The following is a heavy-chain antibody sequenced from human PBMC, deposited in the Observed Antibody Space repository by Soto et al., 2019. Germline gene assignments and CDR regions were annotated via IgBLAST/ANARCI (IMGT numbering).Heavy chain of an antibody. CDR1: GFTFSSYA. CDR3: ARDGWAFDI. CDR2: ISYDGSNK. J-gene: IGHJ3*02. Sequence: QVQLVESGGGVVQPGRSLRLSCAASGFTFSSYAMHWVRQAPGKGLEWVAVISYDGSNKYYADSVKGRFTISRDNSKNTLYLQMNSRRAEDTAVYYCARDGWAFDIWGQGTMVTVSS. V-gene: IGHV3-30-3*01. D-gene: IGHD2-15*01.